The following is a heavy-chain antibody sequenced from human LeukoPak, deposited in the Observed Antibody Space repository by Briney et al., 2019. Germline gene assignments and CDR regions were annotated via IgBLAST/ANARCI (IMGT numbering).Heavy chain of an antibody. Sequence: SETLSLTCTVSGGSISSGDYYWSWIRQPPGKGLEWIGYIYYSGSTYYNPSLKSRVTISVDTSKNQFSLKLSSVTAADTAVYYCARDLRGLTGDLAGRGYYYYYMDVWGKGTTVTVSS. J-gene: IGHJ6*03. D-gene: IGHD7-27*01. CDR1: GGSISSGDYY. CDR3: ARDLRGLTGDLAGRGYYYYYMDV. CDR2: IYYSGST. V-gene: IGHV4-30-4*02.